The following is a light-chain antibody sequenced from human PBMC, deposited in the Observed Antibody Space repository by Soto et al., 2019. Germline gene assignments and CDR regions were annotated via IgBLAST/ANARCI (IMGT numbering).Light chain of an antibody. V-gene: IGLV2-8*02. J-gene: IGLJ1*01. Sequence: LTQAPSASRSPGQSVTISCIGTASDIGRYNYVSWYQHHPGKAPKLIIYEVTKRPSGVPDRFSGSKSGNTASLTVSGLQADDEADYYCNSYVGSNNYVFGTGTKVTVL. CDR1: ASDIGRYNY. CDR3: NSYVGSNNYV. CDR2: EVT.